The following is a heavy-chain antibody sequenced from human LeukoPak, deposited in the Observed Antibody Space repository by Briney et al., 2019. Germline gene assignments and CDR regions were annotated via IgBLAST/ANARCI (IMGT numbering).Heavy chain of an antibody. D-gene: IGHD5-18*01. V-gene: IGHV1-2*06. J-gene: IGHJ4*02. CDR2: INPNSGGT. CDR1: GYTFTGYY. CDR3: ARLTRSGNSYGSDY. Sequence: GASVKVSCKASGYTFTGYYMHWVRQAPGQGLEWMGRINPNSGGTNYAQKFQGRVTMTRDTSISTAYMELSRLRSDDTAVYCCARLTRSGNSYGSDYCGQGTLVTVSS.